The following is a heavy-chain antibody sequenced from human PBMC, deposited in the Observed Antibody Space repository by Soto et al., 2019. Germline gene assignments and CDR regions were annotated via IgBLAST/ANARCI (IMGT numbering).Heavy chain of an antibody. CDR1: GLTLRSCA. Sequence: EGQLLQSGGDLVQPGGSLRLSCAGSGLTLRSCAMTWIRQTPEKGLEWVSTISGRSGVPSYADSVNGRFTVSRDNSKNTLYLQMNSLRPDDTAIYYCAKGGPFTGGFDPWGQGTLVTVAS. CDR3: AKGGPFTGGFDP. V-gene: IGHV3-23*01. CDR2: ISGRSGVP. D-gene: IGHD3-16*01. J-gene: IGHJ5*02.